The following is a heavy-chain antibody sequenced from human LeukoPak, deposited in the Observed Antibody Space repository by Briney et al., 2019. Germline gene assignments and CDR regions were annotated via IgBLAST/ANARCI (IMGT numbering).Heavy chain of an antibody. CDR2: INTNTGNP. Sequence: GASVKVSCKASGYTFTSYAMNWVRQAPGQGLEWMGWINTNTGNPTYAQGFTGRFVFSLDTSVSTAYLQISSLKAEDTAVYYCARVRVATINGNYYYYGMDVWGQGTTVTVSS. D-gene: IGHD5-12*01. CDR3: ARVRVATINGNYYYYGMDV. V-gene: IGHV7-4-1*02. CDR1: GYTFTSYA. J-gene: IGHJ6*02.